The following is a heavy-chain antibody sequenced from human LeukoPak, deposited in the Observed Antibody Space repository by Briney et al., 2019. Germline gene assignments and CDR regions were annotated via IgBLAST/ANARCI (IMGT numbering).Heavy chain of an antibody. CDR1: GFTFGSYW. CDR2: IKQDGSEK. V-gene: IGHV3-7*01. J-gene: IGHJ6*03. CDR3: ARVLGYMDV. Sequence: GGSLRLSCAASGFTFGSYWMSWVRQAPGKGLEWVANIKQDGSEKYYVDSVKGRFTIARDNAKNSLYLQMNSLRAEDTAVYFCARVLGYMDVWGKGTTVTISS.